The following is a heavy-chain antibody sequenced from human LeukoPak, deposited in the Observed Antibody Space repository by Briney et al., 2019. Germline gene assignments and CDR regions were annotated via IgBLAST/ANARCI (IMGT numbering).Heavy chain of an antibody. CDR2: IFPIFATA. D-gene: IGHD1-26*01. CDR1: GGTFSSYA. Sequence: ASVKVSCKASGGTFSSYAISWVRQAPGQGLEWMGRIFPIFATANYAQKFQGRVTITADESTSTAYMELGSLRSEDTAVYYCARESGSYEAYFDYWGQGTLVTVSS. V-gene: IGHV1-69*13. J-gene: IGHJ4*02. CDR3: ARESGSYEAYFDY.